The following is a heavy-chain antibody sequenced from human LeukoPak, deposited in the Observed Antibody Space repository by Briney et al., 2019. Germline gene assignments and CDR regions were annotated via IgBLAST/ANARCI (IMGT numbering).Heavy chain of an antibody. V-gene: IGHV4-31*03. CDR1: GGSISSDGYY. J-gene: IGHJ1*01. CDR2: IYYSGST. CDR3: ALGYCGGGSCYAREYFQR. Sequence: SETLSLTCTVSGGSISSDGYYWTWIRQHPGKGLEWIGYIYYSGSTYYNPSLKSRVTLSVDTSKNQFSLKLSSVPAADTAVYYCALGYCGGGSCYAREYFQRWGQGTLVTVSS. D-gene: IGHD2-15*01.